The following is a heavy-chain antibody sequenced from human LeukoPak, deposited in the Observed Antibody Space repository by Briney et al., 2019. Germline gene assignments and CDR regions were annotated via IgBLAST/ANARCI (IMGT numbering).Heavy chain of an antibody. V-gene: IGHV3-43*02. CDR1: GFPFDVYA. CDR2: ISGDGGSK. Sequence: GGSLSLSCAASGFPFDVYAMLCARQARGKGLEWVSLISGDGGSKYYADSVKGRFTISRDNTKNSLYLQMNSLRTEDTALYYCAKGTPYSNFFFDYWGQGTLVTVSS. J-gene: IGHJ4*02. CDR3: AKGTPYSNFFFDY. D-gene: IGHD6-13*01.